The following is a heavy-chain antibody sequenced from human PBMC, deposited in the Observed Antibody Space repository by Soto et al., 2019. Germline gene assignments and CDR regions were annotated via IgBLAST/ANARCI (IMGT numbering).Heavy chain of an antibody. V-gene: IGHV3-30*18. J-gene: IGHJ6*02. CDR2: ISYDGSNK. Sequence: GGSLRLSCAASGLTFSSYGMHWVRQAPGKGLEWVAVISYDGSNKYYVDSVKGRFTISRDNSKNTVYLQMNSLRAEDTAVYYCAKSSTAEYYYYGMDVWGQGTTVTVSS. CDR3: AKSSTAEYYYYGMDV. D-gene: IGHD4-4*01. CDR1: GLTFSSYG.